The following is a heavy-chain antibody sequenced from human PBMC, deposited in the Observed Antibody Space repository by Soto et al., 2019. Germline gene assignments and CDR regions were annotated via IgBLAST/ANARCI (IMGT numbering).Heavy chain of an antibody. Sequence: EVQLLESGGGLVKPGGSLRLSCAASGFTFSTYAMAWVRQAPGRGREWVSGFGSGDTTYYADSVKGRFTISRDNSKSTLYLQMNSLRAADTAIYYCAKDTRGSSSQFFDYWGQGTLVTVSS. CDR1: GFTFSTYA. J-gene: IGHJ4*02. CDR3: AKDTRGSSSQFFDY. V-gene: IGHV3-23*01. D-gene: IGHD6-6*01. CDR2: FGSGDTT.